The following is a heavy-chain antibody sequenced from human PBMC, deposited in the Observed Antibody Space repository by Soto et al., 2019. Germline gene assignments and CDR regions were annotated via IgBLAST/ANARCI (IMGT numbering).Heavy chain of an antibody. J-gene: IGHJ4*01. CDR3: ARVSNLGRGQEY. D-gene: IGHD3-10*01. V-gene: IGHV6-1*01. Sequence: PSQTLSLTCAISGDSVSSNVAAWTWIRQSPSRGLEWLGRTFYWSNWNYNYAVSVTGRMTINPDTSRNQLSLQLNSVTPEDTAVYYWARVSNLGRGQEYWGHETLLNVSS. CDR1: GDSVSSNVAA. CDR2: TFYWSNWNY.